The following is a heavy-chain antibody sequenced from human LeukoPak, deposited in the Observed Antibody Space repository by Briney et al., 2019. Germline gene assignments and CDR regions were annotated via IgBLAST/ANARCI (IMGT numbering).Heavy chain of an antibody. D-gene: IGHD3-3*01. CDR1: GGSFSGYY. Sequence: SETLSLTCAVYGGSFSGYYWSWIRQPPGKGLGWIGKINHSGSTNYNPSLKSRVTISVDTSKNQFSLKLSSVTAADTAVYYCARGRPRALFGVVAQEAVDYWGQGTLVTVSS. CDR3: ARGRPRALFGVVAQEAVDY. CDR2: INHSGST. J-gene: IGHJ4*02. V-gene: IGHV4-34*01.